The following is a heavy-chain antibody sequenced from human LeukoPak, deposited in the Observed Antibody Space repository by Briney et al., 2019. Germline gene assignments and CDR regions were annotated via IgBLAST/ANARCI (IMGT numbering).Heavy chain of an antibody. CDR1: GINMNNAW. V-gene: IGHV3-15*01. J-gene: IGHJ5*02. D-gene: IGHD6-13*01. Sequence: GGSLRLSCSASGINMNNAWMSWVRQAPGKGLEWVGRIKSKTDGGTIDYAAPVKGGFTISRLDSKNTLYLQMNSLKTEDTAMYYCTTDQQLVVIGNNWFDPWGQGTLVTVSS. CDR2: IKSKTDGGTI. CDR3: TTDQQLVVIGNNWFDP.